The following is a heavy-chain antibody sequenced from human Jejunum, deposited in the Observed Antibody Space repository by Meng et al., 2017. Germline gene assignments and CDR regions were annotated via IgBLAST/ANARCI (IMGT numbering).Heavy chain of an antibody. V-gene: IGHV3-23*04. CDR3: VRDGPNYFDY. Sequence: EVQLVESGGGWVQPGGSLRLTCVASGFTSTAPKLTFTNYAISWVRQSPGKGPEWVSAIRGRTLNTYYADSVKGRFAVSRDNSENRVYLQMNSLRAEDTAVYYCVRDGPNYFDYWGQGTLVTVSS. CDR2: IRGRTLNT. J-gene: IGHJ4*02. CDR1: GFTSTAPKLTFTNYA.